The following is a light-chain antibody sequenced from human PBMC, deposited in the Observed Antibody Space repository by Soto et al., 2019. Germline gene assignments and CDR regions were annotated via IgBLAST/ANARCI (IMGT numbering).Light chain of an antibody. Sequence: EVVLTQSPGTVSLSPGERATLSCRASQSVSSNYLAWYQQKPGQAPRLLMYDASSRATGIPDRFSGSGSGTDFTLTISRLEPEDFAVYYCQQYSSSRTFGQ. CDR2: DAS. J-gene: IGKJ1*01. V-gene: IGKV3-20*01. CDR1: QSVSSNY. CDR3: QQYSSSRT.